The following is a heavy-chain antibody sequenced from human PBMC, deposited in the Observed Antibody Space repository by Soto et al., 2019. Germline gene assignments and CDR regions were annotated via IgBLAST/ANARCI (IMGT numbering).Heavy chain of an antibody. Sequence: GGSLRLSCAASGFTFSNYGMHWVRQAPGKGLEWVAIIWHDGNNKYYADSVRGRIIISRDNSKNRLHLLTTSLRAEDTAVYYCASDLVGASDSYGLDVWGQGTPVTVSS. CDR3: ASDLVGASDSYGLDV. CDR2: IWHDGNNK. V-gene: IGHV3-33*01. D-gene: IGHD1-26*01. CDR1: GFTFSNYG. J-gene: IGHJ6*02.